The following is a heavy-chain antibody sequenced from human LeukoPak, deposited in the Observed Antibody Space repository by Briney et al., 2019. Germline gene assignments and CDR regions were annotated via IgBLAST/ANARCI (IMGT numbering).Heavy chain of an antibody. CDR1: GFTFSSYA. D-gene: IGHD1-26*01. CDR2: ISGSGGST. J-gene: IGHJ4*02. Sequence: PGGSLRLSCAASGFTFSSYAMSWVRQAPGKGLEWVSAISGSGGSTYYADSVKGRFTISRDNSKNTLYLQMNSLRAEDTAVYYCAKDRDPTIVGATPFDYWGQGTLVIVSS. CDR3: AKDRDPTIVGATPFDY. V-gene: IGHV3-23*01.